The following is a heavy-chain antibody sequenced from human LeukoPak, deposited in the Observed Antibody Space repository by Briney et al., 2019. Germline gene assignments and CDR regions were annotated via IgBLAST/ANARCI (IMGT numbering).Heavy chain of an antibody. V-gene: IGHV1-8*03. CDR2: MNPNSGNT. CDR1: GYTFTSYD. CDR3: ARIIVGATDDAFDI. J-gene: IGHJ3*02. D-gene: IGHD1-26*01. Sequence: GASVKVSCKASGYTFTSYDINWVRQATGQGLEWMGWMNPNSGNTGYAQKFQGRVTITRNTSISTAYMELSSLRSEDTAVYYCARIIVGATDDAFDIWGQGTMVTVSS.